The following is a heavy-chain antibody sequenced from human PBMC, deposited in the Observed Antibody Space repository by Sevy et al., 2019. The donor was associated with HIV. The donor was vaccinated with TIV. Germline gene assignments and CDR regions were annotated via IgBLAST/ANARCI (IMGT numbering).Heavy chain of an antibody. V-gene: IGHV3-33*01. CDR2: IWYDGSNK. CDR1: GFTFSNYG. D-gene: IGHD3-16*01. Sequence: GGSLRLSCAGSGFTFSNYGMHWIRQAPGKGLEWVAFIWYDGSNKYYTESVKGRFTISRDNSKNMLYLQMNGLRAEDTAVYYCARDKLQTTGSLGDYYYGLDVWGQRTRVTVSS. CDR3: ARDKLQTTGSLGDYYYGLDV. J-gene: IGHJ6*02.